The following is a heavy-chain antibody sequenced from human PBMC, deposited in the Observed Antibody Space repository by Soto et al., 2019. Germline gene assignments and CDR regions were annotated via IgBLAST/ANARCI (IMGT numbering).Heavy chain of an antibody. CDR2: ISSSSSTI. V-gene: IGHV3-48*02. CDR1: GFTFTSHS. D-gene: IGHD1-1*01. CDR3: ARDAKGSSGDHFDY. Sequence: EVQLVESGGGLVQPGGSLRLSWAASGFTFTSHSMNWVRQAPGKGLEWVSYISSSSSTIYYANSVKGRFTISRDNAKNSLYLQMNSLRDEDTAVYYCARDAKGSSGDHFDYWGQGTLVTVSS. J-gene: IGHJ4*02.